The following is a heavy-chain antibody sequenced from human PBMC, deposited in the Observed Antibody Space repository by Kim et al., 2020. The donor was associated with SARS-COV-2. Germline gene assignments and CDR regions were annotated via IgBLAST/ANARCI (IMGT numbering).Heavy chain of an antibody. CDR1: GYTFTSYA. V-gene: IGHV7-4-1*02. CDR2: INTNTGNP. D-gene: IGHD2-2*01. J-gene: IGHJ6*03. CDR3: ARDYIGYCSSTSCYSGDLLEDYYYMDV. Sequence: ASVKVSCKASGYTFTSYAMNWVRQAPGQGLEWMGWINTNTGNPTYAQGFTGRVVFSLDTSVSTAYLQISSLKAEDTAVYYCARDYIGYCSSTSCYSGDLLEDYYYMDVWGKGTTVTVSS.